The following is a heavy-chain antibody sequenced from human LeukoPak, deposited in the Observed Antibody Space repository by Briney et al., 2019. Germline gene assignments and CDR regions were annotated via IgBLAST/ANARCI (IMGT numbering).Heavy chain of an antibody. CDR1: GYTFSTYW. V-gene: IGHV5-51*01. J-gene: IGHJ6*02. CDR2: IYPDDSDT. CDR3: ARHDYGDFPPSHGMDV. D-gene: IGHD4-17*01. Sequence: GESLKISCKGSGYTFSTYWIGWVRPMSGKGLEWMGIIYPDDSDTRYSPSFQGQVTISADKSISTAYLQWSSLKASDTAMYYCARHDYGDFPPSHGMDVWGQGTTVTVSS.